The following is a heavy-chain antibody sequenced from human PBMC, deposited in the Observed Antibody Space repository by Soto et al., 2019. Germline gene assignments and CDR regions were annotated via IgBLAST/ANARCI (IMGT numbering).Heavy chain of an antibody. CDR1: GFTFSRND. CDR3: AIGYDLWSGFPDY. Sequence: EVQLLESGGGLVQPGGSLRLSCAASGFTFSRNDMSWVRQAPGKGLEWVSAISGSGGTTYYADSVKGRFTISRDNSKNTLYLQMNSLRAEDTAVYYCAIGYDLWSGFPDYWGQGTLVTVSA. V-gene: IGHV3-23*01. J-gene: IGHJ4*02. D-gene: IGHD3-3*01. CDR2: ISGSGGTT.